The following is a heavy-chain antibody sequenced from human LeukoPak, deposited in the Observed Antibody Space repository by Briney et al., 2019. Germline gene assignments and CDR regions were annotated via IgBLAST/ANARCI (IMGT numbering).Heavy chain of an antibody. V-gene: IGHV5-51*01. CDR2: IYPRDSDS. J-gene: IGHJ3*01. CDR1: GYSFTSYW. D-gene: IGHD2-15*01. CDR3: ARRGYCSGGNCFSSAFDV. Sequence: GESLKISCKGSGYSFTSYWIAWVRQVPGKGLEWMGIIYPRDSDSRYSPSFQGQVTISVDKSTSTAYLQWSSLKASDTAVYYCARRGYCSGGNCFSSAFDVWGQGTMVTVSS.